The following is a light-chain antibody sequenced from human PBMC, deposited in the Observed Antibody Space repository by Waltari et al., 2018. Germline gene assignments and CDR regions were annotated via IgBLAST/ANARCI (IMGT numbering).Light chain of an antibody. CDR1: TSDVGAYDL. J-gene: IGLJ1*01. Sequence: QSALTQPASVSGTPGQSITISCTGTTSDVGAYDLVSWSQQHPGEAPKLLICEVFNRPSDISSRFSGSKSGSTASLTISGLQPEDEGDYYCCSYAGRVTYVFGSGTKVTVL. CDR2: EVF. CDR3: CSYAGRVTYV. V-gene: IGLV2-23*02.